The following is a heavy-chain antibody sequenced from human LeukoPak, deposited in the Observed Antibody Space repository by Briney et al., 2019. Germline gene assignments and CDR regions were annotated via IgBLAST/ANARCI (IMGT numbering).Heavy chain of an antibody. CDR2: INQDGGET. D-gene: IGHD5-18*01. Sequence: GGSLRLSCTSSGFSFSVYWMTWVRQTPGNGLEWVANINQDGGETFYVDSVRGRFTISRDNAKNSLYLQMDSLRADDTAVYYCARFPRILDYWGQGTLVTVSS. J-gene: IGHJ4*02. V-gene: IGHV3-7*04. CDR3: ARFPRILDY. CDR1: GFSFSVYW.